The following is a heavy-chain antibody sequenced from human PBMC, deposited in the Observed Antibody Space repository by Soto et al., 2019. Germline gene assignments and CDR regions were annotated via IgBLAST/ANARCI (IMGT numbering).Heavy chain of an antibody. CDR2: LYSGGTT. Sequence: LSLTCAASGFTVSSNYMNWVRQAPGKGLEWLSVLYSGGTTYYADSVKGRFTISRDNSRNTLYLQMNSLRADDTAVYYCAREITSGWNAFDYWGQGTLVTVSS. D-gene: IGHD6-19*01. CDR1: GFTVSSNY. V-gene: IGHV3-66*01. CDR3: AREITSGWNAFDY. J-gene: IGHJ4*02.